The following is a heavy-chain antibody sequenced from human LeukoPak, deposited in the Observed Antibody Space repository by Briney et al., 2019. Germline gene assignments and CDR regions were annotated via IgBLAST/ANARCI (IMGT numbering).Heavy chain of an antibody. CDR1: GYTFDDYG. J-gene: IGHJ5*02. CDR3: ARDRKRVTMVMALAT. D-gene: IGHD3-10*01. CDR2: LDWNGGST. Sequence: PGGSLRLSCAASGYTFDDYGLSWVRQVPGKGLEWVAALDWNGGSTGYADSVKGRFTISRDNAKNFLYLQMNSLRAEDTAIYYCARDRKRVTMVMALATWGQGTLVTVSS. V-gene: IGHV3-20*04.